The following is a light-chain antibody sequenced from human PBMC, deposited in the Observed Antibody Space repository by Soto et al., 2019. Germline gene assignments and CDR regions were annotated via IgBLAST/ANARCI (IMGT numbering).Light chain of an antibody. J-gene: IGLJ1*01. V-gene: IGLV2-14*01. CDR3: SSYTSSSTYV. Sequence: QSALTQPAYVSGSPGQSITISCTGTSSDVGDYNYVSWYQQHPGKAPKLMIYEVSNRPSGVSNRFSGSKSGNTASLTISGLQAEDEADYYCSSYTSSSTYVFGTGTKLTVL. CDR1: SSDVGDYNY. CDR2: EVS.